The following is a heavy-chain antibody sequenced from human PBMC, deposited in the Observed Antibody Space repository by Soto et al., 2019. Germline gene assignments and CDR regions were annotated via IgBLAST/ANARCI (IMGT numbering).Heavy chain of an antibody. D-gene: IGHD3-10*01. CDR2: LSGSGGST. J-gene: IGHJ4*02. Sequence: EVQLLESGGGLVQPGGSLRLSCAASGFTFSSYAMSWVRQAPGKGLEWVSALSGSGGSTYYADSVKGRFTISRDNSKNTLYLQMNSLRAEDTAVYYCAKDRLWFGESPPDYWGQGTLVTVSS. CDR3: AKDRLWFGESPPDY. V-gene: IGHV3-23*01. CDR1: GFTFSSYA.